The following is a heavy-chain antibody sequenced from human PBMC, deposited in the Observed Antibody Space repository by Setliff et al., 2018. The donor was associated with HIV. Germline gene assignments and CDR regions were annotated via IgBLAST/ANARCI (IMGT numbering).Heavy chain of an antibody. CDR1: GGSISNSNYF. D-gene: IGHD2-21*01. CDR2: AGSADYGGNA. Sequence: KPSETLSLTCTVSGGSISNSNYFWDWIRQSPGKGLEWVGSAGSADYGGNAYYNPSLKSRVTISVETSKNQFSLKLSSVTAADTAVYYFARSYCGGGLCFRGLDLWGQGTTVTVSS. CDR3: ARSYCGGGLCFRGLDL. J-gene: IGHJ6*02. V-gene: IGHV4-39*07.